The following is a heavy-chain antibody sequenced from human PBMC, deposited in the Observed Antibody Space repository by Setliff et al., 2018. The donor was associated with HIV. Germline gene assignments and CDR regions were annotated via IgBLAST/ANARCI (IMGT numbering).Heavy chain of an antibody. CDR2: ISAYNGNT. Sequence: ASVKVSCKASAYTFTNYGISWLRQAPGQGLEWMGWISAYNGNTNYAQKLQGRVTMTTDTSTSTAYMELRSLRSDDTAVYYCARDSSTIVAAGLYFDYWGQGTLVTVSS. CDR3: ARDSSTIVAAGLYFDY. CDR1: AYTFTNYG. D-gene: IGHD6-13*01. V-gene: IGHV1-18*01. J-gene: IGHJ4*02.